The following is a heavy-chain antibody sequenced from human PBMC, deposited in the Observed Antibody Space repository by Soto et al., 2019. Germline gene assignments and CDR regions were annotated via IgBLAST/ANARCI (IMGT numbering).Heavy chain of an antibody. V-gene: IGHV1-8*01. CDR3: ARPHSSSWYEVGYYYYYMDV. Sequence: ASVKVSCKASGYTFTSYDINWVRQATGQGLEWMGWMNPNSGNTGYAQKFQGRVTMTRNTSISTAYMELSSLRSEDTAVYYCARPHSSSWYEVGYYYYYMDVWGKGTTVNVS. CDR1: GYTFTSYD. D-gene: IGHD6-13*01. J-gene: IGHJ6*03. CDR2: MNPNSGNT.